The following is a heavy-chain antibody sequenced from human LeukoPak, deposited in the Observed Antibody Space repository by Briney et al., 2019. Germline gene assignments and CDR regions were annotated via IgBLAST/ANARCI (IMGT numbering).Heavy chain of an antibody. V-gene: IGHV1-2*02. CDR3: ARLPLWGDAFDI. J-gene: IGHJ3*02. D-gene: IGHD2-21*01. CDR2: INPNSGGT. CDR1: GYTFTGYY. Sequence: ASVKVSCKASGYTFTGYYMQWVRQAPGQGLEWLGWINPNSGGTNYAQKFQGRVNMTRDTSISTAYMELSRLRSDDTAVYYCARLPLWGDAFDIWGQGTMVTVSS.